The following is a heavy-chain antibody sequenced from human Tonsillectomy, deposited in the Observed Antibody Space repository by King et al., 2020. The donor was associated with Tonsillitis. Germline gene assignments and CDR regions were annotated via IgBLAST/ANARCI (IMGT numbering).Heavy chain of an antibody. CDR3: SRGYCGGDCYLLGFDY. CDR2: IRSKDYGGTT. Sequence: VQLVESGGGLVQPGRSLRLSCKVSGFTFGDYAVSWFRQAPGKGLEWVGFIRSKDYGGTTEYAASVKGRFTISRDDSKTIAYLQMNSLKTDDTAVYYCSRGYCGGDCYLLGFDYWGQGTLVTVSS. J-gene: IGHJ4*02. D-gene: IGHD2-21*02. V-gene: IGHV3-49*03. CDR1: GFTFGDYA.